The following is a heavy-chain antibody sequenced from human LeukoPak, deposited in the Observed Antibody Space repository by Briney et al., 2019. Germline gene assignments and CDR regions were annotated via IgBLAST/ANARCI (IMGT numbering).Heavy chain of an antibody. V-gene: IGHV4-59*12. CDR3: ARDLPASSSWYLDY. J-gene: IGHJ4*02. CDR1: GGSISSYY. D-gene: IGHD6-13*01. CDR2: ISYSGTT. Sequence: SETLSLTCTVSGGSISSYYWNWIRQPPGKGLEWIGYISYSGTTNYNPSLKSRVTISVDTSKNQFSLKLSSVTAADTAVYYCARDLPASSSWYLDYWGQGTLVTVSS.